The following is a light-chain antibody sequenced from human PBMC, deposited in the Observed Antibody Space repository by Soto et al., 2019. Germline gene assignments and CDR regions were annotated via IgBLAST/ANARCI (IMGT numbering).Light chain of an antibody. V-gene: IGKV1-17*01. CDR2: NAF. J-gene: IGKJ1*01. CDR3: LQHDTYPLT. CDR1: QGIRNH. Sequence: DIQMTQSPSSLSASVGDRVTITRRASQGIRNHLLGWYQQKPGKAPKRLIYNAFSLQSGVPSRFSGSGSGTEFTLTISSLQPEDFATYYCLQHDTYPLTFGQGTKVEIK.